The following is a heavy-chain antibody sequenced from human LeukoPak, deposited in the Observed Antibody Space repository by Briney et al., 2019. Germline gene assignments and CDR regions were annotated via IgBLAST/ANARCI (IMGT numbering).Heavy chain of an antibody. V-gene: IGHV4-59*13. CDR1: GGSISSYY. CDR2: VYYTGST. J-gene: IGHJ4*02. D-gene: IGHD3-9*01. CDR3: ARFYYDILTGHRYFDY. Sequence: PSETLSLTCTVSGGSISSYYWSWIRQPPGKGLEWIGYVYYTGSTNCNPSLRSRLTISVDTSKNQFSLNLSSVTAADTAVYYCARFYYDILTGHRYFDYWGQGTLVTVSS.